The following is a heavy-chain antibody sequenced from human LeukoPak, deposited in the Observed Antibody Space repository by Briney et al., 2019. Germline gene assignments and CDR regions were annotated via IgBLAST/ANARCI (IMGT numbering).Heavy chain of an antibody. J-gene: IGHJ6*03. Sequence: ASVKVSCKASGYIFTSYFMHWVRQAPGQGLEWMGLINPSGGSTRYAQKFQGRVTMTRDMSTSTVYMELSSLGSEDTAVYYCARSATGAPYYMDVWGKGTTVTISS. CDR2: INPSGGST. CDR1: GYIFTSYF. V-gene: IGHV1-46*01. D-gene: IGHD7-27*01. CDR3: ARSATGAPYYMDV.